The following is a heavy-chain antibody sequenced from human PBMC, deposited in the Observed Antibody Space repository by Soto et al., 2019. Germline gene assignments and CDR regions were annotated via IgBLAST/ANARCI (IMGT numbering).Heavy chain of an antibody. CDR2: ISNSGTTI. Sequence: LRLSCAASGVRFGDYYMSWIRQAPGKGLEWISLISNSGTTIQYADSVKGRFTVSRDNAKNSLFLQMNSLADEDTAVYYCAKIKLRSFDYWGQGTLVTVSS. D-gene: IGHD1-1*01. CDR3: AKIKLRSFDY. V-gene: IGHV3-11*01. CDR1: GVRFGDYY. J-gene: IGHJ4*01.